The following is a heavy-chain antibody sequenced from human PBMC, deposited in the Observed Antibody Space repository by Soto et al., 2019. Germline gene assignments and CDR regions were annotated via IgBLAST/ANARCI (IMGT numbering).Heavy chain of an antibody. CDR2: ISGSGGST. D-gene: IGHD6-13*01. J-gene: IGHJ6*02. Sequence: EVQLLESGGGLVQPGGSLRLSCAASGFTFSSYAMSWVRQAPGKGLEWVSAISGSGGSTYYADSVKGRFTISRDNSKNTLYLQMNSLGAEDTAVYYCARGLAAWAYYGMDVWGQGTTVTVSS. CDR1: GFTFSSYA. CDR3: ARGLAAWAYYGMDV. V-gene: IGHV3-23*01.